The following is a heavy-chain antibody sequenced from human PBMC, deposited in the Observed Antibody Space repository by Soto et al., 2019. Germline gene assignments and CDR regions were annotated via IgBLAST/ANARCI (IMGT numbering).Heavy chain of an antibody. CDR1: GFTFSTYA. CDR2: MRGSGGRT. CDR3: AKDRGHGGADCYSGDLDY. Sequence: PGGSLRLSCAASGFTFSTYAMSWVRQAPGKGLEWVSTMRGSGGRTSYADSLQGWFTISRDNSKNPLFLQMPSRSAEDTSVYYSAKDRGHGGADCYSGDLDYWGQGSLVTVSS. J-gene: IGHJ4*02. D-gene: IGHD2-21*02. V-gene: IGHV3-23*01.